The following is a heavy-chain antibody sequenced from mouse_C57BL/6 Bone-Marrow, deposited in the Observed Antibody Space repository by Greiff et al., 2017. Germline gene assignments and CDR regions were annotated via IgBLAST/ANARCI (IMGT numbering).Heavy chain of an antibody. J-gene: IGHJ2*01. CDR3: ARHLYDGCEY. CDR2: ISSGGSYT. V-gene: IGHV5-6*01. D-gene: IGHD2-3*01. Sequence: EVKLMESGGDLVKPGGSLKLSCAASGFTFSSYGMSWVRQTPDKRLEWVATISSGGSYTYYPDSVKGRFTISRDNAKNTLYLQMSSLKSEDTAMYYCARHLYDGCEYWGQGTTLTVSS. CDR1: GFTFSSYG.